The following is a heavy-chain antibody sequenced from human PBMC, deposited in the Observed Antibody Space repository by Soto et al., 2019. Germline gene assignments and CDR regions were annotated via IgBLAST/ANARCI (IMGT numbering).Heavy chain of an antibody. Sequence: PGGSLRLSCGASGFTFSSTWMSWVGQAPGKGLEWVANIKQDGSEKYYVDSVKGRFTISRDNAKNSLYLQMNSLRAEDTAVYYCERDGGTGAFDIWGQGTMVTVSS. CDR1: GFTFSSTW. CDR2: IKQDGSEK. V-gene: IGHV3-7*01. CDR3: ERDGGTGAFDI. D-gene: IGHD1-1*01. J-gene: IGHJ3*02.